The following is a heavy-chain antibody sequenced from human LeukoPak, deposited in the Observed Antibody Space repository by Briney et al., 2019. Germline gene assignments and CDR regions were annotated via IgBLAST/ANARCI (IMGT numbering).Heavy chain of an antibody. J-gene: IGHJ4*02. D-gene: IGHD6-19*01. Sequence: PGGSLRLSCAASGFTFSSYAMSWVRQAPGKGPEWVSAISGSGGSTYYADSVKGRFTISRDNSKNTLYLQMNSQRAEDTAVYYCAKSGYSSGLGVFDYWGQGTLVTVSS. CDR2: ISGSGGST. V-gene: IGHV3-23*01. CDR1: GFTFSSYA. CDR3: AKSGYSSGLGVFDY.